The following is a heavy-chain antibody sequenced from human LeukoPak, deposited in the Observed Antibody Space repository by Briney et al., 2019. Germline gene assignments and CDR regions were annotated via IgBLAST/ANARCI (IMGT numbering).Heavy chain of an antibody. CDR3: AREETWFSTTWYYFDY. D-gene: IGHD2-2*01. J-gene: IGHJ4*02. CDR1: GFTFSNYA. Sequence: GGSLRLSCAASGFTFSNYAMHWVRQAPGKGPEWVALISYDGSNKNYADSVKGRFTISRDNSKNTLFLQMNSLRTEDTALFYCAREETWFSTTWYYFDYWGQGTLVTVSS. CDR2: ISYDGSNK. V-gene: IGHV3-30*04.